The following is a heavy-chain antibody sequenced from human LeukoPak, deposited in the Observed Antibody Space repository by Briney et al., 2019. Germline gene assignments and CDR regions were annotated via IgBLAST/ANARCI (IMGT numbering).Heavy chain of an antibody. Sequence: GGSLRLSCAASGFTFSSYAMSWVRQAPGKGLEWVSAISGSGGSTYYADSVKGRFTISRDNSKNTLYLQMNSLRAEDTAVYYCAKAEYYDFWSGYYSKASQGYWGQGTLVTVSS. CDR2: ISGSGGST. J-gene: IGHJ4*02. D-gene: IGHD3-3*01. V-gene: IGHV3-23*01. CDR1: GFTFSSYA. CDR3: AKAEYYDFWSGYYSKASQGY.